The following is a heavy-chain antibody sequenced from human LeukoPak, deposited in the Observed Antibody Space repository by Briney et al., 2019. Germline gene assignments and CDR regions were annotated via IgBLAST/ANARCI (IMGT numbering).Heavy chain of an antibody. V-gene: IGHV4-61*02. CDR2: IYTSGST. D-gene: IGHD3-3*01. CDR1: GGSISSGSYY. J-gene: IGHJ4*02. Sequence: SETLSLTCTVSGGSISSGSYYWSWIRQPAGKGLEWIGRIYTSGSTNYNPSLKSRVTIPVDTSKNQFSLKLSSVTAADTAVYYCAREREDFWSGFNFDYWGQGTLVTVSS. CDR3: AREREDFWSGFNFDY.